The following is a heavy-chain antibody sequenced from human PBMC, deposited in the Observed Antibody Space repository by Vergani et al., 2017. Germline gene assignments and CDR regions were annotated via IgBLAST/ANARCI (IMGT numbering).Heavy chain of an antibody. CDR3: ARGGSIMGALGDYWFDP. Sequence: QVQLQESGPGLVKPSETLSLTCTVSGGSISSYYWSWIRQPPGKGLEWIGYISYSGSTNYNPSLKSRVTISVDTSKNQFSLKLSSVTAADTAVYYCARGGSIMGALGDYWFDPWGQGTLVTVSS. J-gene: IGHJ5*02. D-gene: IGHD1-26*01. CDR1: GGSISSYY. CDR2: ISYSGST. V-gene: IGHV4-59*01.